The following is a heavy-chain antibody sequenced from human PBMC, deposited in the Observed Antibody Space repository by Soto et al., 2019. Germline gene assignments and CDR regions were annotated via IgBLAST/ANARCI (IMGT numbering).Heavy chain of an antibody. CDR1: GFTFSSYS. V-gene: IGHV3-21*01. Sequence: VQMVESGGGLVKPGGSLRLSCAASGFTFSSYSMNWVRQAPGKGLEWVSSISSSSSYIYYADSVKGRFTISRDNAKNSLYLQMNSLRAEDTAVYYCARDPYYDFWSGHSYDMDVWGQGTTVTVSS. J-gene: IGHJ6*02. CDR2: ISSSSSYI. D-gene: IGHD3-3*01. CDR3: ARDPYYDFWSGHSYDMDV.